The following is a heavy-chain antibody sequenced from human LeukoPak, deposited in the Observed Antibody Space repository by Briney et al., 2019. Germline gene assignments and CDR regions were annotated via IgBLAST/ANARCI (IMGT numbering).Heavy chain of an antibody. Sequence: GGSLRLSCAASGFTFSSYSMNWVRQAPGKGLEWVSFISSSSSTIYYADSVKGRFTISRDDAKNSLYLQMNSLRAEDTAVYYCARVSIFGVVIANDYWGQGTVVTVSS. CDR2: ISSSSSTI. J-gene: IGHJ4*02. CDR3: ARVSIFGVVIANDY. V-gene: IGHV3-48*04. CDR1: GFTFSSYS. D-gene: IGHD3-16*02.